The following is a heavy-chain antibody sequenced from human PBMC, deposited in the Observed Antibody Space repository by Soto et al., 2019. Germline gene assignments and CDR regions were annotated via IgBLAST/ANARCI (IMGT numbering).Heavy chain of an antibody. J-gene: IGHJ4*02. CDR2: ISVSDAFI. V-gene: IGHV3-23*01. CDR1: GFNVGAFA. CDR3: TRETVAGITGLHY. Sequence: EVQLLESGGDLVQPGGSLRLSCAASGFNVGAFAVNWVRQAPGKGLEWVSGISVSDAFIYYADSVRGRFSISRDACENIIYLQMNSRRVDDTAVYYCTRETVAGITGLHYWGPGTLVTVSS. D-gene: IGHD1-20*01.